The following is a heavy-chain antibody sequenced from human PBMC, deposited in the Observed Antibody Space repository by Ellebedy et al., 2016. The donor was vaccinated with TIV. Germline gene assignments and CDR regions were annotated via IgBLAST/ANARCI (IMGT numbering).Heavy chain of an antibody. CDR3: AKCSRTCQYGNFDY. CDR1: GFTFSSYA. Sequence: GESLKISCAASGFTFSSYAMHWVRQVPAKGLEWVAVISPDGSNKYYADSVKGRFTISRDNSKNTLYLQMNSLRAEDTAVYYCAKCSRTCQYGNFDYWGQGTLVTVSS. CDR2: ISPDGSNK. V-gene: IGHV3-30-3*02. J-gene: IGHJ4*02. D-gene: IGHD2-2*01.